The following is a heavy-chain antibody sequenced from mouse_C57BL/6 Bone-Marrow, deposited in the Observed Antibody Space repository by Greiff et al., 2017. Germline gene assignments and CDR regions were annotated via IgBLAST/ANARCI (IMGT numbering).Heavy chain of an antibody. Sequence: QVQLQQSGAELVKPGASVKISCKASGYAFSSYWMNWVKQRPGKGLEWIGQIYPGDGDTNYNGKFKGKATLTADKSSSTAYMQLSSLTSEDSAVYVCASGYYGSSDGWYFDVWGTGTTVTVSS. V-gene: IGHV1-80*01. CDR1: GYAFSSYW. J-gene: IGHJ1*03. CDR3: ASGYYGSSDGWYFDV. CDR2: IYPGDGDT. D-gene: IGHD1-1*01.